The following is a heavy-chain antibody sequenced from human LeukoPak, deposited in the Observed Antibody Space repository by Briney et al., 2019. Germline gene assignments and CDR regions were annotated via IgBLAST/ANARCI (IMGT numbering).Heavy chain of an antibody. CDR2: INLSAGTT. CDR3: ARDLATGWFDP. J-gene: IGHJ5*02. V-gene: IGHV1-46*01. D-gene: IGHD1-26*01. Sequence: ASVKVSCKASGYTLTGYYMHWVRQAPGQGLEWMGVINLSAGTTSYAQKFQGRVTMTRDMSTSTVYMELSSLTSEDTAVYYCARDLATGWFDPWGQGTLVTVSS. CDR1: GYTLTGYY.